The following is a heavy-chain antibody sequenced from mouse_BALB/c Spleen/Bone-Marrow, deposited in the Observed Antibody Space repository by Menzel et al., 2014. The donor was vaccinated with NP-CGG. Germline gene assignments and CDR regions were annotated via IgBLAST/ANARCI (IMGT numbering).Heavy chain of an antibody. CDR1: GFNIKDTY. Sequence: VQLQQSGAELVKPGASVKLSCTASGFNIKDTYMHWVKQRPEQGLEWIGRIDPANGNTKYDPKFQGKATITAGTSSNTAYPQLSSLTSEDTAVYYCASYYYGSSSFAYWGQGTLVTVSA. CDR2: IDPANGNT. CDR3: ASYYYGSSSFAY. J-gene: IGHJ3*01. V-gene: IGHV14-3*02. D-gene: IGHD1-1*01.